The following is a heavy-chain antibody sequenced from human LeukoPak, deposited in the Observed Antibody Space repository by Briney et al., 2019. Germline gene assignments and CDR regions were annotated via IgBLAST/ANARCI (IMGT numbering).Heavy chain of an antibody. D-gene: IGHD6-13*01. CDR3: ARGPDYAHYSSPWEGAFDI. CDR2: INPSGGST. CDR1: GYTFTSYY. V-gene: IGHV1-46*01. Sequence: ASVKVFCKASGYTFTSYYMHWVRQAPGQGLEWMGIINPSGGSTSYAQKLQGRVTMIRDTSTSTVYMELSSLRPEDTAVYYCARGPDYAHYSSPWEGAFDIWGQGTMVTVSS. J-gene: IGHJ3*02.